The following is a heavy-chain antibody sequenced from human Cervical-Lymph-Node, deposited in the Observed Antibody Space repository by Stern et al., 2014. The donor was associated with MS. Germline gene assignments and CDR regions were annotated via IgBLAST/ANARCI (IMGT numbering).Heavy chain of an antibody. J-gene: IGHJ4*02. D-gene: IGHD3-3*01. CDR1: GGSISSYY. CDR2: VHYSGTT. V-gene: IGHV4-59*08. CDR3: AGSGTYYPDY. Sequence: VQLVESGPGLVKPSETLSLTCSVSGGSISSYYWNWIRQPPGKGLEWIANVHYSGTTNYNPSLKSRVTLLLKTSMNKIFLKLTSVTAADTAVYYCAGSGTYYPDYWGQGILVTVSS.